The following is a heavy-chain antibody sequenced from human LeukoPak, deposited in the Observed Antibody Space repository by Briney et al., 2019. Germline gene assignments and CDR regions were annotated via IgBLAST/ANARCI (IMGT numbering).Heavy chain of an antibody. J-gene: IGHJ4*02. Sequence: GGSLRLSCAASGFTFSSYSMNWVRQAPGKGLEWVSYISSSSSTIYYADSVKGRFTISRDNAKNSLYLQMNSLRAEDTAVYYCARDRVQSKYRPFDYWGQGTLVTVSS. CDR3: ARDRVQSKYRPFDY. CDR1: GFTFSSYS. CDR2: ISSSSSTI. D-gene: IGHD3-16*02. V-gene: IGHV3-48*01.